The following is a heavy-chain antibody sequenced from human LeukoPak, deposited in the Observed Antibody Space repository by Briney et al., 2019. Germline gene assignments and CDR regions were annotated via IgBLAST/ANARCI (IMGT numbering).Heavy chain of an antibody. D-gene: IGHD3-10*01. J-gene: IGHJ4*02. CDR2: ISGSGGST. Sequence: GGSLRLSCAASGFTFSSYGMSWVRQAPGKGLEWVSAISGSGGSTYYADSVKGRFTISRDNSKNTLYLQMNSLRAEDTAVYYCATVKGWFGELLYPFDYWGQGTLVTVSS. CDR1: GFTFSSYG. V-gene: IGHV3-23*01. CDR3: ATVKGWFGELLYPFDY.